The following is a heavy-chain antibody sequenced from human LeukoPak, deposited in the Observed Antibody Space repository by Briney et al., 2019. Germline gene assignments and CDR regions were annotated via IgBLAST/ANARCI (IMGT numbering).Heavy chain of an antibody. J-gene: IGHJ4*02. D-gene: IGHD3-9*01. Sequence: ASVQVSCKACRYTFTNYAMHWLRPAAGQRLEWMGWINAGNGNTKYSQKFQGRVTITRDTSASTDYMELSSLRSEDTAVYYCARDRHNDILTGYLDYWGQGTLVTVSS. V-gene: IGHV1-3*01. CDR3: ARDRHNDILTGYLDY. CDR2: INAGNGNT. CDR1: RYTFTNYA.